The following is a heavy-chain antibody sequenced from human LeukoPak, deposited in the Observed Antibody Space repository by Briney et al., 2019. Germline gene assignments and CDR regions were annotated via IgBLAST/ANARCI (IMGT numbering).Heavy chain of an antibody. D-gene: IGHD2-21*02. Sequence: ASVKVSCKASGYTFTSYAVHWVRQAPGQRLEWMGWINAGNGNTKYSQKFQGRVTITRDTSASTAYMELSSLRSEDTAVYYCASRAYCGGDCYSDLDYWGQGTLVTVSS. CDR2: INAGNGNT. V-gene: IGHV1-3*01. CDR3: ASRAYCGGDCYSDLDY. CDR1: GYTFTSYA. J-gene: IGHJ4*02.